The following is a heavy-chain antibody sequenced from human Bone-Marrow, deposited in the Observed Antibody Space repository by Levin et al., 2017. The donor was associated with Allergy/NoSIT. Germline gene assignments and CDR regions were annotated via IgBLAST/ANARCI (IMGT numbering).Heavy chain of an antibody. J-gene: IGHJ6*02. CDR2: ISWNSGHI. CDR3: AKDEIIVGVNLFSAMDV. D-gene: IGHD3-10*01. Sequence: RSGGSLRLSCAASGFIFDDYAMHWVRQVPGKGLEWVSGISWNSGHIGYADSVKGRFTISRDNGENSLYLQMTSLRVEDTAKYFCAKDEIIVGVNLFSAMDVWGQGTTVTVSS. V-gene: IGHV3-9*01. CDR1: GFIFDDYA.